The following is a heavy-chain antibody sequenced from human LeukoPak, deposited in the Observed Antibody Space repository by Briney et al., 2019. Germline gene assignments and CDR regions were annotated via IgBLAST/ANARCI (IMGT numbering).Heavy chain of an antibody. CDR2: IIPILGIA. J-gene: IGHJ6*02. CDR1: GGTFSSYA. Sequence: ASVKVSCKASGGTFSSYAISWVRQAPGQGLEWMGRIIPILGIANYAQMFQGRVTITADKSTSTAYMELSSLRSEDTAVCYCARVKGGYSGYDRIGAYYYYGMDVWGQGTTVTVSS. V-gene: IGHV1-69*04. D-gene: IGHD5-12*01. CDR3: ARVKGGYSGYDRIGAYYYYGMDV.